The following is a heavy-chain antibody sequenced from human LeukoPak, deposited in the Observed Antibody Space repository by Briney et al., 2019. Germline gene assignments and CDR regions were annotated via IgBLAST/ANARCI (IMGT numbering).Heavy chain of an antibody. D-gene: IGHD3/OR15-3a*01. J-gene: IGHJ4*02. V-gene: IGHV3-30*02. CDR2: IRYDGNIK. Sequence: GGSLRLSCAASGFTFSSYDMHWVRQAPGKGLEWVAFIRYDGNIKDFADSVKGRFTISRDTSKNTLYLQMNSLRAEDTAVYYCAKVRTGHYFDYWGQGTLVTVSS. CDR3: AKVRTGHYFDY. CDR1: GFTFSSYD.